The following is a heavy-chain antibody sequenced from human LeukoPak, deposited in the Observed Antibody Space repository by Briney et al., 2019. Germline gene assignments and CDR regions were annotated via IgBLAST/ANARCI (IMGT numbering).Heavy chain of an antibody. V-gene: IGHV3-21*01. CDR3: ARRSRYYDYVWGSSRRGY. Sequence: GGSLRLSCAASGFTFSSYSMNWVRQAPGKGLEWVSSISSSSSYIYYADSVKGRFTISRDNAKNPLYLQMNSLRAEDTAVYYCARRSRYYDYVWGSSRRGYWGQGTLVTVSS. CDR2: ISSSSSYI. D-gene: IGHD3-16*01. CDR1: GFTFSSYS. J-gene: IGHJ4*02.